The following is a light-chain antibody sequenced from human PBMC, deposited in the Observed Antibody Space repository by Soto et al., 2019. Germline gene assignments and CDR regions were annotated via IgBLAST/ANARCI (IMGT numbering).Light chain of an antibody. CDR2: AAS. CDR3: LRHNDFPLP. V-gene: IGKV1-17*01. Sequence: DIQMTQSPSSLAASVGDRVTITCRASQGIGNGLSWFQQKPGKAPKRLIYAASTLQSGVTSRFRGSVSGTEFTFTIRSLQLEVFPSYYCLRHNDFPLPVGQGTLLENK. CDR1: QGIGNG. J-gene: IGKJ5*01.